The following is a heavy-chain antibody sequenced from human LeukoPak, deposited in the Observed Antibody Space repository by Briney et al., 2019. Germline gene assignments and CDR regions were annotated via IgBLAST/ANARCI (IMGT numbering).Heavy chain of an antibody. CDR3: ARDQGNGCFDY. V-gene: IGHV1-46*01. CDR1: GYTFISYY. J-gene: IGHJ4*02. CDR2: INPSGGST. D-gene: IGHD4-23*01. Sequence: ASVKVSCKASGYTFISYYMHWVRQAPGQGLEWMGIINPSGGSTSYAQKFQGRVTMTRDTSTSTVYMELSSLRSEDTAVYYCARDQGNGCFDYWGQGTLVTVSS.